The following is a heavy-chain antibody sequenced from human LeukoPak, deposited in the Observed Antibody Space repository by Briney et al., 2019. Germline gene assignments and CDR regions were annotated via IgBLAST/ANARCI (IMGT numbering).Heavy chain of an antibody. CDR2: IYSSGGST. CDR3: AKDFGSGYRAFDY. CDR1: GFTGSSKY. V-gene: IGHV3-66*01. Sequence: GRSLRLSCAASGFTGSSKYMSWVRQAPGKGLEWVSVIYSSGGSTYYADSVKGRFTISRDNSKNTLYLQMNSLRAEDTAVYYCAKDFGSGYRAFDYWGQGTLVTVSS. J-gene: IGHJ4*02. D-gene: IGHD3-22*01.